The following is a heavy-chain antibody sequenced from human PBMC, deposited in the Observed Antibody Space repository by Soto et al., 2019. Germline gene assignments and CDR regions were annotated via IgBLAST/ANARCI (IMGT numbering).Heavy chain of an antibody. J-gene: IGHJ4*02. Sequence: GGSLRLSCAASGFTFSSYALSLVRPAPGKGLEWVSAISGSGGSTYYADSVKGRFTISRDNSKNTLYLQMNSLRAEDTAVYYCAKSGTTRVNPVDYWGQGTLVTVSS. CDR2: ISGSGGST. CDR1: GFTFSSYA. D-gene: IGHD1-7*01. V-gene: IGHV3-23*01. CDR3: AKSGTTRVNPVDY.